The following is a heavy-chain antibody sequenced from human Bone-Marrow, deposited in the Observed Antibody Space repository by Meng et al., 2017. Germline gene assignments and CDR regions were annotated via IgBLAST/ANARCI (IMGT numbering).Heavy chain of an antibody. CDR1: GFTVSSNY. V-gene: IGHV3-33*08. J-gene: IGHJ4*02. CDR2: IWYDGSNK. CDR3: ARDLGQQWLILDY. D-gene: IGHD6-19*01. Sequence: VQLGESGGGLVQPGGSLRLVCAASGFTVSSNYMSWVRQAPGKGLEWVAVIWYDGSNKYYADSVKGRFTISRDNSKNTLYLQMNSLRAEDTAVYYCARDLGQQWLILDYWGQGTLVTVSS.